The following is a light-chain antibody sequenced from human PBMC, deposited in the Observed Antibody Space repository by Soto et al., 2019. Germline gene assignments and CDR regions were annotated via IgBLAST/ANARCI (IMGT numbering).Light chain of an antibody. CDR3: VAWDDSLIGPV. V-gene: IGLV1-44*01. CDR1: TSNIGRNT. CDR2: NNH. J-gene: IGLJ2*01. Sequence: QSVLTQPPSASGTPGQRVTISCSGSTSNIGRNTVSWYQQLPGTAPKLLIYNNHQRPSGVPDRFSGSKSGTSASLAISGLQSEDEADYYCVAWDDSLIGPVFGGGTKLTVL.